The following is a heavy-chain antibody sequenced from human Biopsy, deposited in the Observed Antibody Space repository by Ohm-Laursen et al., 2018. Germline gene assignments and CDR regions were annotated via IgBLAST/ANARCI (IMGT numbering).Heavy chain of an antibody. J-gene: IGHJ5*02. Sequence: SETLSLTCPVSGGSISNNNYYWGWIRQPPGKGLEWIGSIFYRGSTHYKPSLKSRVNIYVDTSKNKFSVKLKSVTAADTAVYYCAKDYDASGYYYVSWGQGTLVTVSS. D-gene: IGHD3-22*01. CDR2: IFYRGST. V-gene: IGHV4-39*01. CDR1: GGSISNNNYY. CDR3: AKDYDASGYYYVS.